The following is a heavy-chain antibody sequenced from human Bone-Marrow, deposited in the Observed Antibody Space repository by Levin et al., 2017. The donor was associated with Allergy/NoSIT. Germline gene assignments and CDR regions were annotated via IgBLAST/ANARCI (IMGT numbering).Heavy chain of an antibody. V-gene: IGHV4-34*01. CDR2: TDHTGDT. D-gene: IGHD2-8*01. Sequence: SETLSLTCAVYGASVTDYYWSWIRQPPGKGLEWIGDTDHTGDTNYKSSLRSRVTISVDTSKNQFSLKLRSVTAADTALYYCARINYGVPDYWGQGTLVTVSS. CDR1: GASVTDYY. J-gene: IGHJ4*02. CDR3: ARINYGVPDY.